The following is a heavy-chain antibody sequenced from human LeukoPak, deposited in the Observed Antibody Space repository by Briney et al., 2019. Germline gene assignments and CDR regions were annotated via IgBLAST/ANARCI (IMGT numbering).Heavy chain of an antibody. CDR1: GFTFSSYA. CDR3: ARGRGNSSSWYFDY. CDR2: ISGSGGST. J-gene: IGHJ4*02. V-gene: IGHV3-23*01. D-gene: IGHD6-13*01. Sequence: ELGGSLRLSCAASGFTFSSYAMSWVRQAPGKGLEWVSAISGSGGSTYYADSVKGRFTISRDNSKNTLYLQMNSLRAEDTAVYYCARGRGNSSSWYFDYWGQGTLVTVSS.